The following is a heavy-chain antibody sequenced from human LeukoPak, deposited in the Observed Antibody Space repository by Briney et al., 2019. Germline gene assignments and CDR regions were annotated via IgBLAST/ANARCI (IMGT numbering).Heavy chain of an antibody. CDR2: ISWNSGSI. CDR3: AKDMRYSSSWYGDFDY. D-gene: IGHD6-13*01. J-gene: IGHJ4*02. V-gene: IGHV3-9*01. Sequence: GRSLRLSCAASGFTFYDYAMHWVRQAPGKGLEWVSGISWNSGSIDYADSVKGRFTISRDNAKNSLYLQMNSLRAEDTALYYCAKDMRYSSSWYGDFDYWGQGTLVTVSS. CDR1: GFTFYDYA.